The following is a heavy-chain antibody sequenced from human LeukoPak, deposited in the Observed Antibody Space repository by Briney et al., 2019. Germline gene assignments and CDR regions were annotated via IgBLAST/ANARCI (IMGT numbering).Heavy chain of an antibody. CDR3: AREVSEGFDF. Sequence: GGSLRLSCTASGFTFSGYSMNWIRQAPGKGLEWVSSFGTRSTSVYHAGSVKGRFAISRDNAKNSLYLQMNSLRAEDTALYYCAREVSEGFDFWGQGTLVTISS. V-gene: IGHV3-21*01. CDR2: FGTRSTSV. J-gene: IGHJ4*02. D-gene: IGHD3-22*01. CDR1: GFTFSGYS.